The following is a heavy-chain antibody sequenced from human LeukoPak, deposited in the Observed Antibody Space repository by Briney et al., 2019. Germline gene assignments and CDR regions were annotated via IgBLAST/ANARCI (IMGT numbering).Heavy chain of an antibody. CDR3: ARDKTDGYNYETYYYYYYMDV. V-gene: IGHV1-2*02. Sequence: ASVKVSCKASGYTFTGYYMHWVRQAPGQGLEWMGWINPNSGGTNYAQKFQGRVTMTRDTSISTAYMELSRLRSDDTAVYYCARDKTDGYNYETYYYYYYMDVWGKGTTVTVSS. CDR1: GYTFTGYY. J-gene: IGHJ6*03. D-gene: IGHD5-24*01. CDR2: INPNSGGT.